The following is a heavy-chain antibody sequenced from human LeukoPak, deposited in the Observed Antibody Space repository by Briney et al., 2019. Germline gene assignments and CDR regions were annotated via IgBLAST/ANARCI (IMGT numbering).Heavy chain of an antibody. CDR3: ARDRDSSGYYYV. D-gene: IGHD3-22*01. CDR1: GFTVSSNY. V-gene: IGHV3-53*01. CDR2: IYSGGST. J-gene: IGHJ4*02. Sequence: PGGSLRLSCAASGFTVSSNYMSWVRQAPGKGLEWVSVIYSGGSTYYADSVKGRFTISRDNSKNTLYLQMNILRAEDTAVYYCARDRDSSGYYYVWGQGTLVTVSS.